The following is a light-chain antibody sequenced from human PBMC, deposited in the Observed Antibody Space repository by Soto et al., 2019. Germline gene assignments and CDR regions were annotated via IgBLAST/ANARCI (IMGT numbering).Light chain of an antibody. J-gene: IGKJ3*01. CDR1: QTVSGNF. CDR3: YQYGTLRRT. Sequence: EIVLTQSPGNLSLSPGERATLSCRASQTVSGNFLGWFQQKPGQAPRLLIYGASRRATGFPDRFSGSGSGTASTITINRLEPEDFAVYYFYQYGTLRRTFRPGTKVEMK. CDR2: GAS. V-gene: IGKV3-20*01.